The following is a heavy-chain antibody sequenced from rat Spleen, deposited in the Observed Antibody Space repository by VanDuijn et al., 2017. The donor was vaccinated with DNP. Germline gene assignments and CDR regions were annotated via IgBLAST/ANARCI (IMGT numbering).Heavy chain of an antibody. V-gene: IGHV5-25*01. CDR1: GFTFSDYY. Sequence: EVQLVESGGNLVQVGRSLKLSCAASGFTFSDYYMAWVRQAPTKGLEWVASISTSGEYTHYRDSVKGRFTISRDNAKSTLYLQMDSLRSEDTATYYCASFNWPAPWGQGTSVTVSS. D-gene: IGHD3-6*01. J-gene: IGHJ4*01. CDR3: ASFNWPAP. CDR2: ISTSGEYT.